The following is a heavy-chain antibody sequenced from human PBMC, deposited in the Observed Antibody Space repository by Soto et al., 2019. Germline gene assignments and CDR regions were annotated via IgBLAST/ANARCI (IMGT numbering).Heavy chain of an antibody. D-gene: IGHD6-13*01. CDR2: ISDSGAST. V-gene: IGHV3-23*01. J-gene: IGHJ4*02. CDR1: GFTFSSYA. CDR3: AKDLMRYSSSWYPNFDY. Sequence: GGSLRLSCAASGFTFSSYAMTWVRQAPGKXLEWVSVISDSGASTYYADSVKGRFTISRDNSKNTLFLQMNSLRAEDTAVFYCAKDLMRYSSSWYPNFDYWGRGILVTVSS.